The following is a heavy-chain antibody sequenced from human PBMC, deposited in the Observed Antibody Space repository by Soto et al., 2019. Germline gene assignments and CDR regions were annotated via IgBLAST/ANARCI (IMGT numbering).Heavy chain of an antibody. V-gene: IGHV3-30*18. CDR2: ISYDGSNK. CDR3: AKDNCISTSCYRLYNWFDP. CDR1: GFTFSNYG. D-gene: IGHD2-2*01. J-gene: IGHJ5*02. Sequence: PGGSLRLSCEASGFTFSNYGMHGVRQAPGKGLEWVAVISYDGSNKYYADSVKGRFTISRDNSKKTLYLQMNSLRAEDTAVYYCAKDNCISTSCYRLYNWFDP.